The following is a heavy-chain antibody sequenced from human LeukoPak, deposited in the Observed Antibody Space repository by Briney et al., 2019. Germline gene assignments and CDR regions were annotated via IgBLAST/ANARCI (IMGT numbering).Heavy chain of an antibody. CDR2: ISADNGNT. CDR3: ARVRSRDYSNYWTPDY. CDR1: GYTFTSYG. D-gene: IGHD4-11*01. Sequence: ASVKVSCMASGYTFTSYGITWVRQAPGQGLEWMGWISADNGNTNYVQKLQGRVTMTTDTSTSTAYMELRSLRSDDTAVYYCARVRSRDYSNYWTPDYWGQGILVIVSS. V-gene: IGHV1-18*01. J-gene: IGHJ4*02.